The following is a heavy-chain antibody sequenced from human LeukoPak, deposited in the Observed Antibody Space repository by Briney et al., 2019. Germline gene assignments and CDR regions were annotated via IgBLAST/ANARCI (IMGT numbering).Heavy chain of an antibody. V-gene: IGHV1-3*03. CDR1: GYTFTCYY. D-gene: IGHD5-24*01. CDR2: INPTNGYA. J-gene: IGHJ4*02. Sequence: ASVKVSCKASGYTFTCYYMHWVRQAPGQRPEWLAWINPTNGYARYSQDLQGRRIITRDTSTSTAYMELSSLRSEDMAMYYCAIRDGHTDHWGQGTLVTVSS. CDR3: AIRDGHTDH.